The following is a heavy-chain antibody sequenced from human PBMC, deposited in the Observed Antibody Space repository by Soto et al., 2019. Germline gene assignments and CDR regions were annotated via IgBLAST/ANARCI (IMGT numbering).Heavy chain of an antibody. V-gene: IGHV1-46*03. D-gene: IGHD4-17*01. CDR1: GYTFTSYY. CDR3: ARVATPTTVTTFWFDP. J-gene: IGHJ5*02. CDR2: INPSGGST. Sequence: ALVKVYCKASGYTFTSYYMHWVRQAPGQGLEWMGIINPSGGSTSYAQKFQGRVTMTRDTSTSTVYMELSSLRSEDTAVYYCARVATPTTVTTFWFDPWGQGTLVTVSS.